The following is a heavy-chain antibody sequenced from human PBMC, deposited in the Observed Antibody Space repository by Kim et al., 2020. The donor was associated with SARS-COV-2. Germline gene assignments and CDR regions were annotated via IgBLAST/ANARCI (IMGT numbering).Heavy chain of an antibody. V-gene: IGHV4-59*01. J-gene: IGHJ4*02. CDR3: ARDGRGGSWYGYFDY. Sequence: SETLSLTCTVSGGSISSYYWSWIRQPPGKGLEWIGYIYYSGSTNYNPSLKSRVTISVDTSKNQFSLKLSSVTAADTAVYYCARDGRGGSWYGYFDYWGQGTLVTVSS. D-gene: IGHD6-13*01. CDR1: GGSISSYY. CDR2: IYYSGST.